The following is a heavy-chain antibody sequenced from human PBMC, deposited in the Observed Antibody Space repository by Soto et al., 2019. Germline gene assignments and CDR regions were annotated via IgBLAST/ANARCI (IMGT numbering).Heavy chain of an antibody. Sequence: QVQLQESGPGLVKPSETLSLTCAVYGGSISSNKWWSWVRQPPGKGLEWIGEIYQSGSTNYNPSLRSRVTISLDKSKNQFSLKLTSVTAAYSAVYYCARDDHIVVVPTSLGAMDVWGQGTKVTVYS. CDR3: ARDDHIVVVPTSLGAMDV. D-gene: IGHD2-2*01. V-gene: IGHV4-4*02. CDR1: GGSISSNKW. CDR2: IYQSGST. J-gene: IGHJ6*02.